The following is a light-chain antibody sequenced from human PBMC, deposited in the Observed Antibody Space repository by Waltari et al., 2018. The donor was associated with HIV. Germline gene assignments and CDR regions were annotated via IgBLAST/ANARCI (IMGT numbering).Light chain of an antibody. Sequence: SVLTHPSSVSGSPGQSITISCTGTNSGVGAYDYVSWYQQYPGTAPKLLIYEVTIRSPGISYRFSGSKSGNTASMTISGLQPEDEAHYYCSSYAATTTILFGGGTRLTVL. CDR3: SSYAATTTIL. J-gene: IGLJ3*02. CDR1: NSGVGAYDY. V-gene: IGLV2-14*01. CDR2: EVT.